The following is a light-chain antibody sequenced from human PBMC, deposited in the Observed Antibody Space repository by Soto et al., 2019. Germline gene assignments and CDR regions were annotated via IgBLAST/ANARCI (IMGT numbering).Light chain of an antibody. V-gene: IGKV2D-29*01. CDR3: MQSIQLPRT. Sequence: DIVMTQTPLSLSVTPGQPASISCKSSQSLLHSDGKTYLYWYLQRSGQPPQLLIHEVSNRFSGVPDRFSGSGSGTDFTLEISRVEDEDVGIYYCMQSIQLPRTFGQGTKVEIK. CDR2: EVS. CDR1: QSLLHSDGKTY. J-gene: IGKJ1*01.